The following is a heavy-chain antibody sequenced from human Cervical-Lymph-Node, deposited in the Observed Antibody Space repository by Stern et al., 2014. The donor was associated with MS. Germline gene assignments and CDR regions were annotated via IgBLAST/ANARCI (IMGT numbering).Heavy chain of an antibody. Sequence: QVQLVQSGGGVVQPGRSLRLSCAASGFTFSNYGMHWVRQAPGKGLEWVAVIYYDGSNEYYVDSVKGRFTISRDNSKNTLYLQMNSLTAEDTAVYYCARVHMAARPHWFDPWGQGTLVTVSS. CDR1: GFTFSNYG. CDR2: IYYDGSNE. V-gene: IGHV3-33*01. J-gene: IGHJ5*02. CDR3: ARVHMAARPHWFDP. D-gene: IGHD6-6*01.